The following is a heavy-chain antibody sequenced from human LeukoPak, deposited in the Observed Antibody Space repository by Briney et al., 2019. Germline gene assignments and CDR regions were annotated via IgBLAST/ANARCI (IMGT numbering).Heavy chain of an antibody. CDR2: IYYSEST. J-gene: IGHJ4*02. CDR1: GGSISSSSYY. CDR3: AIHKLDYGDRTAFDY. D-gene: IGHD4-17*01. V-gene: IGHV4-39*01. Sequence: SETLSLTCIVSGGSISSSSYYWGWIRQPPGDWLEWIGSIYYSESTYYTPSLKSRFTISVDTSKNQFSLNLSSVTAADTAVYYCAIHKLDYGDRTAFDYWGQGTLVTVSS.